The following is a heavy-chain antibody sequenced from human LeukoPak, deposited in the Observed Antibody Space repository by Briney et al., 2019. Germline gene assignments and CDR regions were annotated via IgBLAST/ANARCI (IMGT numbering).Heavy chain of an antibody. CDR1: GFTVSSNY. CDR2: INHSGST. D-gene: IGHD3-10*01. Sequence: PGGSLRLSCAASGFTVSSNYMSWIRQPPGKGLEWIGEINHSGSTNYNPSLKSRGTISVDTSNNQFSLKLTPVTAADTAVYYCARSGRGNSAGFDCWGQGTLVTVSS. V-gene: IGHV4-34*01. J-gene: IGHJ4*02. CDR3: ARSGRGNSAGFDC.